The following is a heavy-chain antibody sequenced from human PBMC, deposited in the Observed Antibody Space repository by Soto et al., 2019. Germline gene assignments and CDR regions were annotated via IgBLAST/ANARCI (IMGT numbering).Heavy chain of an antibody. J-gene: IGHJ4*02. CDR2: INPSGGST. D-gene: IGHD3-22*01. CDR1: GYTFTSYY. Sequence: ASVKVSCKASGYTFTSYYMHWVRQAPGQGLEWMGIINPSGGSTSHAQKFQGRVTMTRDTSTSTVYMELSSLRSEDTAVYYCARVPYYYDSSGPLFDYWGQGTQVTVSS. V-gene: IGHV1-46*01. CDR3: ARVPYYYDSSGPLFDY.